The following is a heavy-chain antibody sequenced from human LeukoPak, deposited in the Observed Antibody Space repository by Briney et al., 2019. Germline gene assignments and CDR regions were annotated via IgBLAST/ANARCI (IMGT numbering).Heavy chain of an antibody. CDR2: INHSGST. V-gene: IGHV4-34*01. D-gene: IGHD2-2*01. CDR3: ARGIVVVPAAHYYFDY. Sequence: SETLSLTCAVYGGSFSGYYWSWIRQPPGKGLEWIGEINHSGSTNYNPSLKSRVTISVDTPKNQFSLKLSSVTAADTAVYYCARGIVVVPAAHYYFDYWGQGTLVTVSS. CDR1: GGSFSGYY. J-gene: IGHJ4*02.